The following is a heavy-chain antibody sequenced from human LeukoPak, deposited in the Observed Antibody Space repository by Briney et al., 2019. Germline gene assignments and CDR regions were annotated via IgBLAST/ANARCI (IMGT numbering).Heavy chain of an antibody. V-gene: IGHV4-59*13. CDR2: IYYTGST. CDR3: ARGLKDGYNYGYYFDY. D-gene: IGHD5-24*01. Sequence: PSETLSLSCSVSGGSIVGYYWTWFRRPPGKGLEWIGYIYYTGSTNYNPSLKSRVNMSVDSSKNQFSLNLNSVTAADTATYFCARGLKDGYNYGYYFDYWGPGALVTVSS. J-gene: IGHJ4*02. CDR1: GGSIVGYY.